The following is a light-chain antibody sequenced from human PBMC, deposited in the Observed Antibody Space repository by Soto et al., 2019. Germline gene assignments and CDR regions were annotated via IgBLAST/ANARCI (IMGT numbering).Light chain of an antibody. CDR1: SGSVSSTNY. V-gene: IGLV8-61*01. J-gene: IGLJ3*02. Sequence: QTVVTQEPSFSVSPGRTVTLTCGLSSGSVSSTNYPSWYQQTPGQAPRTPISSTNTRSSGVPDRFSGSILGNKAALTITGAQADDESHYYCVLYMGSGIWVFGGGTKLTVL. CDR2: STN. CDR3: VLYMGSGIWV.